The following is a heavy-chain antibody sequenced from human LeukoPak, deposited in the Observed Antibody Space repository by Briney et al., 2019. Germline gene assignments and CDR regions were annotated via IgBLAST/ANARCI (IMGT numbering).Heavy chain of an antibody. D-gene: IGHD2-15*01. CDR2: IYSGGKV. V-gene: IGHV3-53*01. Sequence: GGSLRLSCAASGFTVSSTYMSWARQAPGKGLEWVSVIYSGGKVYYIDSVKGRFTISRDTSKNTLYLQMNSLRVEDTAVYFCAGRHCSGGGCYFAGADPFDYWGQGTLVTVSS. J-gene: IGHJ4*02. CDR1: GFTVSSTY. CDR3: AGRHCSGGGCYFAGADPFDY.